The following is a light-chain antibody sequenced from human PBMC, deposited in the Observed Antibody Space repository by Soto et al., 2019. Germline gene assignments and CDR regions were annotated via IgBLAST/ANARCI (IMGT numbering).Light chain of an antibody. CDR2: DVT. CDR3: CSYTGSYSYV. V-gene: IGLV2-11*01. J-gene: IGLJ1*01. CDR1: SSDVGGYSY. Sequence: QSVLTQPHSVSGSPGQSVTISCTGTSSDVGGYSYVSWYQQHPGKAPELIIYDVTERPSGVPDRFSGSKSGNTASLTISGLQAEDEADYYCCSYTGSYSYVFGIGTKGHRP.